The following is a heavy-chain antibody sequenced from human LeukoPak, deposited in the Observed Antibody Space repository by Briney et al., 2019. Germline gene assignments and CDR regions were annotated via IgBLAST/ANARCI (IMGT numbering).Heavy chain of an antibody. V-gene: IGHV4-39*01. CDR3: ASRIAVAGTDYFDY. CDR2: IYYSGST. CDR1: GGSISSSSYY. J-gene: IGHJ4*02. Sequence: PSETLSLTCTVSGGSISSSSYYWGWIRQPPGKGLEWIGSIYYSGSTYYNPSLKSRVTISVDTSKNQFSLKLSSVTAADTAVYYCASRIAVAGTDYFDYWGQGTLVTVPP. D-gene: IGHD6-19*01.